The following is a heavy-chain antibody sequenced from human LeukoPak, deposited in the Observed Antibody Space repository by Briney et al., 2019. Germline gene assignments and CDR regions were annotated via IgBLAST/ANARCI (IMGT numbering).Heavy chain of an antibody. CDR2: IDPSDSYT. V-gene: IGHV5-10-1*01. D-gene: IGHD1/OR15-1a*01. CDR1: GYRFTSYW. J-gene: IGHJ3*02. Sequence: GESLGISFKGSGYRFTSYWISWVRPMPGKGLEWMGRIDPSDSYTNYSPSFQGHVTISADKSINTAYPQWSSLKASDTAMYYCARLHSRRTDAFDIWGQGTMVTVSS. CDR3: ARLHSRRTDAFDI.